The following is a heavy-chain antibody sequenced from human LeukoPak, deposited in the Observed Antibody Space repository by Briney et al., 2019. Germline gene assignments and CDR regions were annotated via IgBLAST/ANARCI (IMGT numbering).Heavy chain of an antibody. Sequence: PGGSLTLSCAVSDSSFWSHDMSWVRQTLEKGLEWVSSIASDGASFYADSVRGRFTISRDKSQNILYLQMNSLRADDTARYYCAKGPNFGSWRAVNYWGQERLVTVSS. V-gene: IGHV3-23*01. D-gene: IGHD3-10*01. CDR3: AKGPNFGSWRAVNY. J-gene: IGHJ4*02. CDR1: DSSFWSHD. CDR2: IASDGAS.